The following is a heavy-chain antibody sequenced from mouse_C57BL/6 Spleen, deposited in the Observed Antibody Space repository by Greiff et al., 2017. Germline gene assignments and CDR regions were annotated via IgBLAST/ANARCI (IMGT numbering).Heavy chain of an antibody. V-gene: IGHV5-4*03. CDR1: GFTFSSYA. CDR3: ARGGGGGEYYFDY. J-gene: IGHJ2*01. Sequence: EVKLVESGGGLVKPGGSLKLSCAASGFTFSSYAMSWVRQTPEKRLEWVATISDGGSYTYYPDNVKGRFTISRDNAKNNLYLQMSHLKSEDTAVYYCARGGGGGEYYFDYWGQGTTLTVSS. CDR2: ISDGGSYT.